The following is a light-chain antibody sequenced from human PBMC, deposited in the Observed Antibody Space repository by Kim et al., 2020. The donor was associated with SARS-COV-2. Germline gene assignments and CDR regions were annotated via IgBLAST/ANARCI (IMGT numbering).Light chain of an antibody. J-gene: IGLJ3*02. CDR1: KLGDKY. CDR2: QDS. Sequence: SYELTQPPSVSVSPGQTASITCSGDKLGDKYACWYQQKPGQSPVLVLYQDSKRPSGIPERFSGSNSGNTATLTISGTQAMDEADYYCQAWDSSTAVFG. V-gene: IGLV3-1*01. CDR3: QAWDSSTAV.